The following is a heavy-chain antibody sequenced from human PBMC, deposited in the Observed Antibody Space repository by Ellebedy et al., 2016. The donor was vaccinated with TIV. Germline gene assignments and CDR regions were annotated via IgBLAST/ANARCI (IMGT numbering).Heavy chain of an antibody. D-gene: IGHD5-18*01. CDR3: ARDVLYTAMVRIEAFDI. J-gene: IGHJ3*02. CDR1: GFTFSSYG. V-gene: IGHV3-30*03. Sequence: PGGSLRLSCAASGFTFSSYGMHWVRQAPGKGLEWVAVRSYDGSNKYYEDSVKGRFTISRDNSKNTLYLQMNSLRAEDTAVYYCARDVLYTAMVRIEAFDIWGQGTMVTVSS. CDR2: RSYDGSNK.